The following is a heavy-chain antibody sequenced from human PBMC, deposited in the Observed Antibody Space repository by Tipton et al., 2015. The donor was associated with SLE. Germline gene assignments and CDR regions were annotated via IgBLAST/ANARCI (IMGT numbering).Heavy chain of an antibody. Sequence: TLSLTCAVYGGSFSGYYWSWIRQPPGKGLEWIGYIYHSGNINFNPSLKSRVTISVDTSKNQFSLKLSSVTAADTAVYYCATWGATPKFDSWRQGTLVTVSS. D-gene: IGHD1-26*01. CDR3: ATWGATPKFDS. V-gene: IGHV4-34*10. CDR1: GGSFSGYY. CDR2: IYHSGNI. J-gene: IGHJ5*01.